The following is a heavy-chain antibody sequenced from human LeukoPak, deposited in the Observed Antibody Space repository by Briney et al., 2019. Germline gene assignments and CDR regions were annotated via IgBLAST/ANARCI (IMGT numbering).Heavy chain of an antibody. J-gene: IGHJ3*02. CDR2: IYYSGST. V-gene: IGHV4-39*07. CDR1: GGSISSSSYY. Sequence: PSETLSLTCTVSGGSISSSSYYWGWIRQPPGKGLEWIGSIYYSGSTYYNPSLKSRVTISVDTSKNQFSLKLSSVTAADTAVYYCARDRIGGKCIDIWGQGTMVTVSS. D-gene: IGHD1-26*01. CDR3: ARDRIGGKCIDI.